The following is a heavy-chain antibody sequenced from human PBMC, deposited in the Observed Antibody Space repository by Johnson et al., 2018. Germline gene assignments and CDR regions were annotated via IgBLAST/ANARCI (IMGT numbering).Heavy chain of an antibody. CDR3: SNHRYCSSTSCSDYYYYDMDV. CDR2: ISYDGSNN. Sequence: QVQLVQSGGGVVQPGRSLRLSCAASGFTFSSYGMHWVRQAPGKGLEWVAVISYDGSNNYYADSVKGRFTISRDNSKNTRYLQMNSLRAEETAVYYFSNHRYCSSTSCSDYYYYDMDVWGKGTTVTVSS. D-gene: IGHD2-2*01. V-gene: IGHV3-30*18. J-gene: IGHJ6*03. CDR1: GFTFSSYG.